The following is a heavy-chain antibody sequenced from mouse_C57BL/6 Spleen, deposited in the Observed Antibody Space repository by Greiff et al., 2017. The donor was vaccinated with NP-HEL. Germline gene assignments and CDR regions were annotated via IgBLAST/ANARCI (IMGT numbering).Heavy chain of an antibody. D-gene: IGHD2-4*01. CDR3: ARGDYDEGHWYFDV. V-gene: IGHV1-47*01. Sequence: QVQLKQSGAELVKPGASVKMSCKASGYTFTTYPIEWMKQNHGKSLEWIGNFHPYNDDTKYNEKFKGKATLTVEKSSSTVYLELSRLTSDDSAVYYCARGDYDEGHWYFDVWGTGTTVTVSS. CDR1: GYTFTTYP. CDR2: FHPYNDDT. J-gene: IGHJ1*03.